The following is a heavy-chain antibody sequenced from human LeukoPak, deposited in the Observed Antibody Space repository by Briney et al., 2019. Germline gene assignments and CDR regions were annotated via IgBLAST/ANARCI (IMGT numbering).Heavy chain of an antibody. Sequence: GGSLRLSCAASGFTFSDYYMSWIRQAPGKGLEWVSYISSSGSTIYYADSVKGRFTISRDNAKNSLYLQMNSLRVEDTAVYYCAKVAKYYYGSETYYFFEHWGQGTPVTASS. V-gene: IGHV3-11*04. CDR1: GFTFSDYY. CDR2: ISSSGSTI. CDR3: AKVAKYYYGSETYYFFEH. D-gene: IGHD3-10*01. J-gene: IGHJ4*02.